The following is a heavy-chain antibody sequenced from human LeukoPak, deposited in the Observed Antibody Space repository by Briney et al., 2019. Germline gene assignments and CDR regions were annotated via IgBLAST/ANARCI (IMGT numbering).Heavy chain of an antibody. CDR1: GYTFTSYG. Sequence: ASVKVSCKASGYTFTSYGISWVRQAPGQGLEWMGGIIPIFGTANYAQKFQGRVTITADESTSTAYMELSSLRSEDTAVYYCALSGRGFLEWLLTFDPWGQGTLVTVSS. V-gene: IGHV1-69*13. J-gene: IGHJ5*02. CDR2: IIPIFGTA. D-gene: IGHD3-3*01. CDR3: ALSGRGFLEWLLTFDP.